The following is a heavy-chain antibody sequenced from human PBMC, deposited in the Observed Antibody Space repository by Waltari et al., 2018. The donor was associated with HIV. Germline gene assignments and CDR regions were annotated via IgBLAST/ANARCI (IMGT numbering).Heavy chain of an antibody. J-gene: IGHJ4*02. CDR3: AKEAKANSGWNFDF. CDR2: ITSGGST. Sequence: EVQLLESGGGLVQPGGSLRLSCAVSGFTFASYALSWVRQAPGKGLGGCSAITSGGSTFYADSVKGRFTISRDISQNTLYLQMNSLRAEDTALYFCAKEAKANSGWNFDFWGQGTLVTVSS. V-gene: IGHV3-23*01. CDR1: GFTFASYA. D-gene: IGHD6-19*01.